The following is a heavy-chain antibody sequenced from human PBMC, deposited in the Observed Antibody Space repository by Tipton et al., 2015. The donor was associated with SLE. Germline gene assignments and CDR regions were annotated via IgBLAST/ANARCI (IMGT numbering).Heavy chain of an antibody. CDR3: VSTATFDY. CDR1: GFTFSNNW. D-gene: IGHD5-18*01. Sequence: SLRLSCAVSGFTFSNNWMAWVRQAPGKGLEWVAHIREDGSENFYVDSVRGRFAISRDNAQNSLYLQMNSLRVEDTAVYYCVSTATFDYWGQGTLVAVSS. CDR2: IREDGSEN. J-gene: IGHJ4*02. V-gene: IGHV3-7*01.